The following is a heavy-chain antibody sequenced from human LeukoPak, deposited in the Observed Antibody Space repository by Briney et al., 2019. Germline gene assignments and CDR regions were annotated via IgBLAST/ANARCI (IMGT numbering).Heavy chain of an antibody. D-gene: IGHD5-18*01. J-gene: IGHJ4*02. CDR2: MLDTVTT. CDR1: GAFMNTQY. Sequence: TSQTLSLTCAVSGAFMNTQYWSWIRQPPGKVMEWIGYMLDTVTTKDNPTLKSRFTLSGDTSTNQFSLRLASVTAANTAVYYWATIKRGSSFGYFDFWGQGIPVTVSS. CDR3: ATIKRGSSFGYFDF. V-gene: IGHV4-59*11.